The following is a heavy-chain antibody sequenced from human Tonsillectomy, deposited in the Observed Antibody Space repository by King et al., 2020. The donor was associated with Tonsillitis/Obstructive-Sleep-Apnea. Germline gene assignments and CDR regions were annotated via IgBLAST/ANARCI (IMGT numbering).Heavy chain of an antibody. CDR2: IYYSGST. CDR1: GGSISSSSYY. Sequence: LQLQESGPGLVKPSETLSLTCTVSGGSISSSSYYWGWIRQPPGKGLEWIGSIYYSGSTYYNPSLKSRVTISVDTSKNQFSLKPSSVTAADTAVYYCASGVLRGYSYGYGYWGQGPWSPSPQ. D-gene: IGHD5-18*01. CDR3: ASGVLRGYSYGYGY. V-gene: IGHV4-39*01. J-gene: IGHJ4*02.